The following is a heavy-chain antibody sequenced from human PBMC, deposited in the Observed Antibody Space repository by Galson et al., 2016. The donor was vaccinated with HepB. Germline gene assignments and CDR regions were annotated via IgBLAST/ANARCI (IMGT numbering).Heavy chain of an antibody. CDR2: IYHSGLT. J-gene: IGHJ4*02. CDR3: ARAIPGYERGPYFDD. Sequence: SETLSLTCAVSGGSVSSSAWWTWVRQPPGKGLEWIGEIYHSGLTNYNPSLQSRVTISIDTSKNQFSLNLSSVIAADTAVYYCARAIPGYERGPYFDDWGQGTLVTVSS. CDR1: GGSVSSSAW. D-gene: IGHD3-3*01. V-gene: IGHV4-4*02.